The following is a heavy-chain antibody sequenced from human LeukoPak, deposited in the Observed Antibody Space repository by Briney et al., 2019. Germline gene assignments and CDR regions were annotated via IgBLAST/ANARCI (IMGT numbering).Heavy chain of an antibody. CDR1: GFTFSSYA. V-gene: IGHV3-33*01. CDR2: IWYDGSNK. J-gene: IGHJ6*02. CDR3: ARDREPTRIFYYHYGMDV. Sequence: GGSLRLSCAASGFTFSSYAMHCVRQAPGKGLEWVAVIWYDGSNKYYADSVKGRFIISRDNSKNTLYLQMNSLRAEDTAVYYCARDREPTRIFYYHYGMDVWGQGTTVTVSS. D-gene: IGHD3-16*01.